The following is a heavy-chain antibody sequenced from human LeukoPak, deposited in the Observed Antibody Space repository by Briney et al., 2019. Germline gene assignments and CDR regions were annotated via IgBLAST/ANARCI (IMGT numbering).Heavy chain of an antibody. J-gene: IGHJ5*02. CDR3: AREYGGLVP. D-gene: IGHD5-12*01. Sequence: HPGRSLRLSCAASGFTFSSYAMHWVRQAPGKGLEWVAVISYDGSNKYYADSVKGRFTISRDNSKNTLYLQMNSLRAEDTAVYYCAREYGGLVPWSQGTLVTVSS. V-gene: IGHV3-30*04. CDR2: ISYDGSNK. CDR1: GFTFSSYA.